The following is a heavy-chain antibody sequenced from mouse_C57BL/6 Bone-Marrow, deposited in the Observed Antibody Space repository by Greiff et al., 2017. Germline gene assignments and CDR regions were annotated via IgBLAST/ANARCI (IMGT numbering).Heavy chain of an antibody. D-gene: IGHD1-1*01. V-gene: IGHV1-55*01. J-gene: IGHJ4*01. CDR3: ARSWYYGIPYAMDY. CDR1: VYTFTSYW. Sequence: QVQLQQPGAELVKPGASVKMSCKASVYTFTSYWITWVKQRPGQGLAWIGDIYPGSGSTNYNEKFKSKATLTVDTSSNTAYMQLSSLTSEDSAVYYWARSWYYGIPYAMDYWGQGTSVTVSS. CDR2: IYPGSGST.